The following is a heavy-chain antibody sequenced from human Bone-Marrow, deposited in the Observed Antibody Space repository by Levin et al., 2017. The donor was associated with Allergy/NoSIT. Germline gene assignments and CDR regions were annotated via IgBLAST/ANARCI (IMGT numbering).Heavy chain of an antibody. Sequence: AASVKVSCKASGGTFSSYAISWVRQAPGQGLEWMGGIIPIFGTANYAQKFQGRVTITADKSTSTAYMELSSLRSEDTAVYYCARDLVRLDHSLGYYYGMDVWGQGTTVTVSS. CDR1: GGTFSSYA. D-gene: IGHD3-10*01. J-gene: IGHJ6*02. CDR2: IIPIFGTA. CDR3: ARDLVRLDHSLGYYYGMDV. V-gene: IGHV1-69*06.